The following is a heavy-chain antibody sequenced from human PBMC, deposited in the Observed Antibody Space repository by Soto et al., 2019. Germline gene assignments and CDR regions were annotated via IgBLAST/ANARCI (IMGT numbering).Heavy chain of an antibody. J-gene: IGHJ4*02. CDR1: GYTFTSYS. CDR2: ISAYNGNT. D-gene: IGHD3-10*01. V-gene: IGHV1-18*01. Sequence: QVQLVQSGAEVKKPGASVKVSCKASGYTFTSYSITWVRQAPGQGLEWMGWISAYNGNTNYAQKVQGRVTMTTDTSTSTAYMELRSLRSDDTAVYYCARDRLYYDYGSGNYNGEFHYWGQGTLVTVSS. CDR3: ARDRLYYDYGSGNYNGEFHY.